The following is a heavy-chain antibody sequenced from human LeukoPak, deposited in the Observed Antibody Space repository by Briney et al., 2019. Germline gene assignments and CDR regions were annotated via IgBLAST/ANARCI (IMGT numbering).Heavy chain of an antibody. V-gene: IGHV3-7*01. J-gene: IGHJ4*02. CDR1: GFTFSDYW. CDR2: IKQDGIEK. Sequence: PGGSLRLSCTASGFTFSDYWMRWVRQAPGKGLEGVANIKQDGIEKYYVDSVKGRFTISRDNVKNSLYLQMNSLRDEDTAVYYCARHVGTYYDYWGQGTLVTVSS. CDR3: ARHVGTYYDY. D-gene: IGHD1-26*01.